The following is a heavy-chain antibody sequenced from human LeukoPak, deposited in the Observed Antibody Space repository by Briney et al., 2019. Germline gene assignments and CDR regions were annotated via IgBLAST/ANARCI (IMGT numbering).Heavy chain of an antibody. J-gene: IGHJ6*02. D-gene: IGHD4-17*01. CDR2: ISYDGTDK. CDR1: TFTFKSYG. CDR3: VKDRAQHLRHYYYYGMDV. V-gene: IGHV3-30*18. Sequence: GGSLRLSCAASTFTFKSYGMHWVRQAPGKGLEWVAVISYDGTDKFYGDSVKGRFTISRDNSQNTLYLDMKSLRDEDTAIYYCVKDRAQHLRHYYYYGMDVWGRGTTVTVSS.